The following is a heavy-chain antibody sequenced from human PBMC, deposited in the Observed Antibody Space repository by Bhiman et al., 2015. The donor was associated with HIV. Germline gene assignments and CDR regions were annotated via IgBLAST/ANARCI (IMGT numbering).Heavy chain of an antibody. J-gene: IGHJ6*03. CDR2: VTSSSTYI. Sequence: EVQLVESGGGLVKPGGSLRLSCAASGFTFSTYSMNWVRQAPGKGLEWVSSVTSSSTYISYADSVKGLFTISRDNAKNSLYLQMNSLRGDDTAVYFCTRAPNHYYYMDVWGKGTTVTVSS. V-gene: IGHV3-21*02. CDR3: TRAPNHYYYMDV. CDR1: GFTFSTYS.